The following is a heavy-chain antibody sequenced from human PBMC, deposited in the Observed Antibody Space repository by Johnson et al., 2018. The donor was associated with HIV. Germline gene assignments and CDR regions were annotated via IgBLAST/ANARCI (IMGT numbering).Heavy chain of an antibody. CDR2: TSYDGINK. Sequence: QVQLVESGGGVVQPGKSLRLSCAASGLTFSDFAMHWVRQAPGKGLEWVAVTSYDGINKYYATSMKGRFPISRDNSKNTLYLQMNSLRAEDTAVYYCARGGPYDSGIIDAFDIWGQGTMVTVSS. CDR3: ARGGPYDSGIIDAFDI. D-gene: IGHD3-10*01. J-gene: IGHJ3*02. CDR1: GLTFSDFA. V-gene: IGHV3-30-3*01.